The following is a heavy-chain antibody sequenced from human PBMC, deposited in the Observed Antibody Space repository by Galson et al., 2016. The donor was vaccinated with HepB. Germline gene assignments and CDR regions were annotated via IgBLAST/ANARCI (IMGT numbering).Heavy chain of an antibody. CDR2: ICSSSVYI. J-gene: IGHJ5*02. Sequence: SLRLSCAGSGFTFTTYTMNWLRQAPGKGPEWVSSICSSSVYIYYADSVRGRFTISRDNAKDSLYLQMTSLRDEDTAVYYCAKDSSYTNWFDPWGQGTLVTVSS. CDR1: GFTFTTYT. V-gene: IGHV3-21*01. D-gene: IGHD4-11*01. CDR3: AKDSSYTNWFDP.